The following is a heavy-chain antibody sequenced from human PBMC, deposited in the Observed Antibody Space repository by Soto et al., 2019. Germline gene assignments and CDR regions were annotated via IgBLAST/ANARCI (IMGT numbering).Heavy chain of an antibody. V-gene: IGHV1-8*01. J-gene: IGHJ4*02. CDR2: MNPNSGNT. CDR1: GYTFTSYD. Sequence: QVQLVQSGAEVKKPGASVKVSCKASGYTFTSYDINWVRQATGQGLEWMGWMNPNSGNTAYAQKFXGXVXMXXNTSISTAYMELSSLRSEDTAVYYCARVKLDYFDYWGQGTLVTVSS. CDR3: ARVKLDYFDY.